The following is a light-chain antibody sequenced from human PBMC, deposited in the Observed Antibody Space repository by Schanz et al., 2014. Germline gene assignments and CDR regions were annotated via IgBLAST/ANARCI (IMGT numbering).Light chain of an antibody. Sequence: QSVLTQPPSVSGAPGQRVTISCTGSSSDIGAAHDVHWYQQLPGTAPKLLIYRNIHRPSGVPDRFSGSKSGTSASLAISGLRSDDEADYYCAAWDGTLRGHVVFGGGTQLTVL. CDR3: AAWDGTLRGHVV. J-gene: IGLJ2*01. CDR2: RNI. V-gene: IGLV1-40*01. CDR1: SSDIGAAHD.